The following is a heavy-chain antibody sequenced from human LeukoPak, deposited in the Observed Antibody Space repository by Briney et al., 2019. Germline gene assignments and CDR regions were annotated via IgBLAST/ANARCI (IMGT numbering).Heavy chain of an antibody. V-gene: IGHV4-38-2*01. CDR2: IYHSGST. CDR1: GYSISSGYY. J-gene: IGHJ5*02. Sequence: SETLSLTCAVSGYSISSGYYWGWIRQPPGKGLEWIGSIYHSGSTYYNPSLKSRVTISVDTSKNQFSLKLSSVTAADTAVYYCARQTGYSISWYGESWFDPWGQGTLVTVSS. CDR3: ARQTGYSISWYGESWFDP. D-gene: IGHD6-13*01.